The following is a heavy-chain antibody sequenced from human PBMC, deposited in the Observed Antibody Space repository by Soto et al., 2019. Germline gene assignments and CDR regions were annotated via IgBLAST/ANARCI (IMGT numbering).Heavy chain of an antibody. CDR2: ISANGTHT. CDR3: GNGLRRWYPMDA. V-gene: IGHV3-23*01. CDR1: GFTFSTFA. D-gene: IGHD6-13*01. Sequence: EVQLLESGGGFVQPGGSLRLSCAASGFTFSTFAMTWVRQAPGKGLEWVSSISANGTHTYAADTGRGLFTISRDDSVNALFLQLDSVRGGDSAVYYCGNGLRRWYPMDAWGRGTMVTVSS. J-gene: IGHJ6*03.